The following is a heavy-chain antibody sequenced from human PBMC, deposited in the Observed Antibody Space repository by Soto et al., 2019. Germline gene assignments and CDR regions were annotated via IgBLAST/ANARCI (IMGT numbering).Heavy chain of an antibody. CDR2: IWYDGSNK. D-gene: IGHD2-15*01. V-gene: IGHV3-33*01. J-gene: IGHJ6*02. CDR3: ARGRFTQITPGGVRYYYYYGMDV. Sequence: QVQLVESGGGVVQPGRSLRLSCAASGFTFSSYGMHWVRQAPGKGLEWVAVIWYDGSNKYYADSVKGRFTISRDNSKNTLYLQMNSLRAEDTAVYYCARGRFTQITPGGVRYYYYYGMDVWGQGTTVTVSS. CDR1: GFTFSSYG.